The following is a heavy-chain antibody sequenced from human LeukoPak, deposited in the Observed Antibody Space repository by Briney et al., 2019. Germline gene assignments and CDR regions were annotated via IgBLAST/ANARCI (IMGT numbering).Heavy chain of an antibody. J-gene: IGHJ4*02. CDR3: ASVYYGDYVVDY. Sequence: GGSLRLSCAASGFTFSSYWMSWVRQAPAKGLEWVANIKQDGSEKYYVDSVKGRFTISRDNAKNSLYLQMNSLRAEDTAVYYCASVYYGDYVVDYWGQGTLVTVSS. CDR1: GFTFSSYW. CDR2: IKQDGSEK. D-gene: IGHD4-17*01. V-gene: IGHV3-7*01.